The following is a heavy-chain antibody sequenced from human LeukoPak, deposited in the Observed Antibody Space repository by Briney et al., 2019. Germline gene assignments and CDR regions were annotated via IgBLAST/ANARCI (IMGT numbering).Heavy chain of an antibody. D-gene: IGHD6-19*01. J-gene: IGHJ4*02. Sequence: GGSLRLSCAASGFTFSSYDMHWVRHATGEGLEWVSGIGTAGDTYYPGSVKGRFTISRENAKNSLYLQMNSLRAGDTAVYYCTRGAGSSGWDPFDYWGQGTLVTVSS. CDR1: GFTFSSYD. CDR2: IGTAGDT. V-gene: IGHV3-13*01. CDR3: TRGAGSSGWDPFDY.